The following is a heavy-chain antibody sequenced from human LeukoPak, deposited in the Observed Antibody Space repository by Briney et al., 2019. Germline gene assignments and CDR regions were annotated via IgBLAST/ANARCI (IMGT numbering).Heavy chain of an antibody. Sequence: SETLSLTCTVSGGSISPYNWSWFRKPPGKGLDGIGYVYYSGSTNYNPSLKSRVTISVDTSKSQFSLKLTSVTAADTAVYYCARGGGSGRGNWFDPWGQGSLVIVSS. D-gene: IGHD3-10*01. CDR3: ARGGGSGRGNWFDP. J-gene: IGHJ5*02. V-gene: IGHV4-59*01. CDR2: VYYSGST. CDR1: GGSISPYN.